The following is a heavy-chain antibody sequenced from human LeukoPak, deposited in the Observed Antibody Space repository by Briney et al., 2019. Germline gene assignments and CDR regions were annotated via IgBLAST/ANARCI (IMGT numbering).Heavy chain of an antibody. CDR1: GFTFDDYC. D-gene: IGHD3-10*01. CDR2: ISFYVRHK. J-gene: IGHJ6*02. CDR3: ATERGSSWLGEGYSNYGMDV. V-gene: IGHV3-30*05. Sequence: AGTLSLSCAASGFTFDDYCMHWVRQAPGKGLQWLAAISFYVRHKYYAHFPNVRFTISRDDSKTTQYLQLNSLRGEDTALYYCATERGSSWLGEGYSNYGMDVWGQGTTVTVSS.